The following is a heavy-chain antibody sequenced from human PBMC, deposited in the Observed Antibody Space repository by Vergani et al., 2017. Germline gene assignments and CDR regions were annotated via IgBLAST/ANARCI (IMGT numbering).Heavy chain of an antibody. D-gene: IGHD6-19*01. J-gene: IGHJ6*02. CDR3: ARGSGYSSGWNHILTPNYYGMDV. CDR2: ISSSGSTI. Sequence: EVQLVESGGGLVQPGGSLRLSCAASGFTFSSYEMNWVRQAPGKGLEWVSYISSSGSTIYYADSVKGRFTSSRDNAKNSLYLQMNSLRAEDTAVYYCARGSGYSSGWNHILTPNYYGMDVWGQGTTVTVSS. CDR1: GFTFSSYE. V-gene: IGHV3-48*03.